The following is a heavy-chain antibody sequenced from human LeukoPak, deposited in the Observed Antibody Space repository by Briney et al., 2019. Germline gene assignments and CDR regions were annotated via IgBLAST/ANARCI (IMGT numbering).Heavy chain of an antibody. CDR2: INPNSGGT. V-gene: IGHV1-2*02. J-gene: IGHJ5*02. D-gene: IGHD2-2*01. CDR3: ATYCSSTSCLGRFDP. CDR1: GYPFTGYY. Sequence: ASVKVSCKASGYPFTGYYIHWVRQAPGQGLEWMGWINPNSGGTNYAQKFQGRVTMTSDTSINTAYMELSRLRSDDTAVYYCATYCSSTSCLGRFDPWGQGTLVTVSS.